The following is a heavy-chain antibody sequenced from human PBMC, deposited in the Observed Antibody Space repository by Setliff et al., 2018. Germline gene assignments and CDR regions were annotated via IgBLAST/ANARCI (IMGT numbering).Heavy chain of an antibody. Sequence: GGSLRLSCAASGFTFSSYWMSWVRQAPGKGLEWVALIWNDGSSKFYGDSVKGRFTISRDNSKNTLYLQMNSLRAEDTAVYYCAKTRGSLNDYYYYYMDVWGKGTTVTVSS. J-gene: IGHJ6*03. CDR3: AKTRGSLNDYYYYYMDV. D-gene: IGHD3-10*01. CDR1: GFTFSSYW. V-gene: IGHV3-33*06. CDR2: IWNDGSSK.